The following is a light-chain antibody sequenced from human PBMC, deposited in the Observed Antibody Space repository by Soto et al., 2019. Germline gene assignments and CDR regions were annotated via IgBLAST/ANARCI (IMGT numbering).Light chain of an antibody. V-gene: IGKV3-20*01. J-gene: IGKJ1*01. CDR2: GAS. CDR3: QQYGDSPWT. Sequence: EIVLTQSPGTLSLSPGERATLSCRASQSVSSSYLVWYQQKPGQAPRLLIYGASSRATGIPDRFSGSGSGTDFTLTISRLVPEDFAVYYCQQYGDSPWTFGQGTKVDIK. CDR1: QSVSSSY.